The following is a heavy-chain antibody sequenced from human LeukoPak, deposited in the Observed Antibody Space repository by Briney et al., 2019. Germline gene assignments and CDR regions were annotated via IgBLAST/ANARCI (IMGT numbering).Heavy chain of an antibody. CDR1: GYTFTSYG. V-gene: IGHV1-18*01. CDR3: ARDTRAIVVVPAARNWFDP. D-gene: IGHD2-2*01. J-gene: IGHJ5*02. Sequence: GASVKVSCKASGYTFTSYGISWVRQAPGQGLEWMGWISAYNGNTNYAQKLQGRVTMTTDTSTSTAYMELRSLRSDDTAVYYCARDTRAIVVVPAARNWFDPWGQGALVTVSS. CDR2: ISAYNGNT.